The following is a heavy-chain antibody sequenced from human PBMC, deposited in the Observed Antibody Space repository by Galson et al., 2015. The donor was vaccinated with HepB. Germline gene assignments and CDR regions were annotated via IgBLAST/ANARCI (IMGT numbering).Heavy chain of an antibody. V-gene: IGHV3-23*01. D-gene: IGHD6-6*01. CDR2: ISGSGGSS. CDR3: AKEKYSSSPRGSSGMDV. J-gene: IGHJ6*02. Sequence: SLRLSCAASGFTFSSYAMSWVRQAPGKGLEWVSAISGSGGSSYYADSVKGRFTISRDNSKNTLYLQMNSLRAEDTAVYYCAKEKYSSSPRGSSGMDVWGQGTTVTVSS. CDR1: GFTFSSYA.